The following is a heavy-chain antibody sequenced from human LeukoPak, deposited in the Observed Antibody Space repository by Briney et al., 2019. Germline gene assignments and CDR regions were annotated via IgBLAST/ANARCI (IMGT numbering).Heavy chain of an antibody. V-gene: IGHV1-2*02. CDR3: ARGSRITMVRGVILGIGY. CDR1: GYTFTGYY. CDR2: INPNSGGT. J-gene: IGHJ4*02. Sequence: ASVKVSCKASGYTFTGYYMHWVRQAPGQGLEWMGWINPNSGGTNYAQKFQGRVTMTRDTSISTAYMELSRLRSDDTAVYYCARGSRITMVRGVILGIGYWGQGTLVTVSS. D-gene: IGHD3-10*01.